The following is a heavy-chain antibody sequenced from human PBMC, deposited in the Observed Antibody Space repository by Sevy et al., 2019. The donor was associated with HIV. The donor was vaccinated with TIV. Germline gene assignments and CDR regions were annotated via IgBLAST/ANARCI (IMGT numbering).Heavy chain of an antibody. D-gene: IGHD1-26*01. J-gene: IGHJ4*02. Sequence: GGSLRLSCAASGFAFSSYDMHWVRQAPGKGLEWVLYITSSGTTIKYADSVKGRFTISRDNAKNSLKLQMNSLRVEDTAVYYCARDLPPSATIVPHFDYWGQGTLVTVSS. CDR1: GFAFSSYD. CDR2: ITSSGTTI. CDR3: ARDLPPSATIVPHFDY. V-gene: IGHV3-48*03.